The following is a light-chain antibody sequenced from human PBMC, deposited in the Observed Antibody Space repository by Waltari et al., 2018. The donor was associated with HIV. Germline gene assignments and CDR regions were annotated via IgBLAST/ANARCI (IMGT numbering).Light chain of an antibody. CDR2: HIT. V-gene: IGLV2-14*03. J-gene: IGLJ3*02. Sequence: QSALTQPASVSGSPGQSVTISCTGTTSDFGPYNFVSWYQQHPGNVPKVLIYHITSRPAGVPHRFSASRSGNTASLTISGLQAEDEAVYYCSTHTADDTLAFGGGTKLTVL. CDR1: TSDFGPYNF. CDR3: STHTADDTLA.